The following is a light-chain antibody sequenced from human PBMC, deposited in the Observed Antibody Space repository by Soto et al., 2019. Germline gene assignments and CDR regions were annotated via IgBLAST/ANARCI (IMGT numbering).Light chain of an antibody. V-gene: IGKV1-5*03. Sequence: DIQMTQSPSTLSASVGYRVTITCRASQTIDSWLAWYQQRPGKPPNLLIYKASTLASGVPSRFSGSGSGTEFTLTISSLQPEDFATYYCLQLKSYPFTFGGGTKGDIK. CDR2: KAS. J-gene: IGKJ4*01. CDR3: LQLKSYPFT. CDR1: QTIDSW.